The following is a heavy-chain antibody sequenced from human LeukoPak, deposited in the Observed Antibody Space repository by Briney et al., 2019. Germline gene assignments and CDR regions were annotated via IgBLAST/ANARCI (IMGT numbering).Heavy chain of an antibody. CDR2: ISYDGSNK. D-gene: IGHD3-22*01. CDR1: GFTFSSYA. V-gene: IGHV3-30-3*01. J-gene: IGHJ4*02. Sequence: GRSLRLSCAASGFTFSSYAMHWVRQAPGKGLEWVAVISYDGSNKYYADSVKGRFTISRDNSKNTLYLQLNSLRAEDTAVYYCAKEDRLYDSSGFYVYWGQGTLVTVSS. CDR3: AKEDRLYDSSGFYVY.